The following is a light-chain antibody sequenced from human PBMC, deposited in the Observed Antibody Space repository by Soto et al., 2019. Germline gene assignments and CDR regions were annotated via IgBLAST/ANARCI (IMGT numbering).Light chain of an antibody. CDR2: HAS. V-gene: IGKV1-5*01. CDR3: QHYHSYPWT. Sequence: DIQMTQSPSTLSASIGDRVTITCRASQTINNWLAWYQQKPGKAPNLLIYHASNLETGVPSRFSGSAFGTEFTLTISSLQPDDFATYYCQHYHSYPWTFGHGTKVDIK. CDR1: QTINNW. J-gene: IGKJ1*01.